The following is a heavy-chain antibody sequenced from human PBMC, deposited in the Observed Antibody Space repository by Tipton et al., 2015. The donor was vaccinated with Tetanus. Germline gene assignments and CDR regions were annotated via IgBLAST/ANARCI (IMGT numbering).Heavy chain of an antibody. CDR2: VWYDGNKQ. Sequence: SLRLSCAASGFTXXGYGXXWVXXXPGXXLEWLALVWYDGNKQYYADSVKGRFTISRDNXKNTVDLQMNNLRDEGTAVDYCARERXXEWLXXXDSWGQGSXVAVS. V-gene: IGHV3-33*01. D-gene: IGHD3-3*01. CDR3: ARERXXEWLXXXDS. J-gene: IGHJ4*02. CDR1: GFTXXGYG.